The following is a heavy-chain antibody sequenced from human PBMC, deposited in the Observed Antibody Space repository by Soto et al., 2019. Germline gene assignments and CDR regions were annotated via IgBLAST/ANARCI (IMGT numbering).Heavy chain of an antibody. CDR1: GFTFSSYA. J-gene: IGHJ6*02. CDR3: ARDHGSSSWYNYYYYGMDV. V-gene: IGHV3-30-3*01. CDR2: ISYDGSNK. D-gene: IGHD6-13*01. Sequence: LRLSCAASGFTFSSYAMHWVRQAPGKGLEWVAVISYDGSNKYYADSVKGRFTISRDNSKNTLYLQMNSLRAEDTAVYYCARDHGSSSWYNYYYYGMDVWGQGTTVTVSS.